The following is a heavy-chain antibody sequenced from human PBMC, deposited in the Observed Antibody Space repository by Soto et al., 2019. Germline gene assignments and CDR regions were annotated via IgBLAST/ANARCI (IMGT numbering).Heavy chain of an antibody. Sequence: WIGNIYYSGSTNYNPSLKSRVTISVDTSKNQFSLKLSSVTAADTAVYYCAKLPAPFWG. CDR2: IYYSGST. V-gene: IGHV4-59*01. CDR3: AKLPAPF. J-gene: IGHJ6*01. D-gene: IGHD3-10*01.